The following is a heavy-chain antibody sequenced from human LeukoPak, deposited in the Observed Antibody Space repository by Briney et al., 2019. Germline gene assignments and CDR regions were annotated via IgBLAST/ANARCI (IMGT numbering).Heavy chain of an antibody. V-gene: IGHV4-61*02. Sequence: SETLSLTCTVSGGSISSGSYYWSWIRQPAGKGLEWIGRIYTSGSTNYNPSLKSRVTISVDTSKNQFSLKLSSVTAADTAVYYCARDQGYYGSGSYPSYFQHWGQGTLVTVSS. CDR3: ARDQGYYGSGSYPSYFQH. J-gene: IGHJ1*01. D-gene: IGHD3-10*01. CDR1: GGSISSGSYY. CDR2: IYTSGST.